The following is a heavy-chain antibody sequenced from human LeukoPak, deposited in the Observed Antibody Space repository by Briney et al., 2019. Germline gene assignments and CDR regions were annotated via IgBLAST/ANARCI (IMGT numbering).Heavy chain of an antibody. CDR1: GSTFSTYA. CDR2: ISGSGEDT. Sequence: PGGSLRLSCAASGSTFSTYAMIWVRQAPGKGLEWVSAISGSGEDTYYADSVRGWFTISRDNSENSLSLQMNRLRAEDTAVYHCARLSGTSGTSSRVLHYWGQGTLVTVSS. D-gene: IGHD1-1*01. CDR3: ARLSGTSGTSSRVLHY. V-gene: IGHV3-23*01. J-gene: IGHJ4*02.